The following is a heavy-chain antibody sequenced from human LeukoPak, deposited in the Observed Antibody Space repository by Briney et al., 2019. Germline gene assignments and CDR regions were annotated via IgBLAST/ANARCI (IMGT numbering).Heavy chain of an antibody. CDR2: INTNTGNP. Sequence: ASVKVSCKASGYTFTSYAMNWVRQAPGQGLEWMGWINTNTGNPTYARGFTGRFVFSLDTSVSTAYLQISSLKAEDTAVYYCARGLGSSGWYVYDFDYWGQGTLVTVSS. V-gene: IGHV7-4-1*02. CDR3: ARGLGSSGWYVYDFDY. J-gene: IGHJ4*02. CDR1: GYTFTSYA. D-gene: IGHD6-19*01.